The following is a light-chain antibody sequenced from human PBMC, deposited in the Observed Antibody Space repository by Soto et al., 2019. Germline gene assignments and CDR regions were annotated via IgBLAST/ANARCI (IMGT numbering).Light chain of an antibody. V-gene: IGLV2-11*01. CDR3: CSYADSSSFRVL. CDR2: DVT. J-gene: IGLJ2*01. CDR1: SSDVGVYNY. Sequence: QSALTQPRSVSGSPGQSATISCTGTSSDVGVYNYVSWYQQHPGKAPKLIIYDVTKRPSGVPDRFSGSKSANTASLIISGLQAADEAEYYCCCCSYADSSSFRVLFGGGTQLTVL.